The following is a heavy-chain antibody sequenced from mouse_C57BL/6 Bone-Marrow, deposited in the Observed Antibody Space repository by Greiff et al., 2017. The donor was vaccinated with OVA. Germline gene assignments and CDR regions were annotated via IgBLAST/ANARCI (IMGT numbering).Heavy chain of an antibody. Sequence: EVQLQQSGAELVRPGASVKLSCTASGFNIKDDYMHWVKQRPEQGLEWIGWIDPENGDTEYASKFQGKATITADTSSNTAYLQLSSLTSEDTAVYYCTTDSYGFYAMDYWGQGTSVTVSS. CDR2: IDPENGDT. CDR3: TTDSYGFYAMDY. J-gene: IGHJ4*01. D-gene: IGHD1-1*02. V-gene: IGHV14-4*01. CDR1: GFNIKDDY.